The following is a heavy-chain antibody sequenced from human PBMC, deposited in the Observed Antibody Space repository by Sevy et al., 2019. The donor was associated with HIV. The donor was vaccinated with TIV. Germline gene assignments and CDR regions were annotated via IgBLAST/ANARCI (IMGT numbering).Heavy chain of an antibody. V-gene: IGHV1-69*13. Sequence: ASVKVSCKASGGTFSSYAISWARQAPGRGLEWMGGIIPIFGTANYAQKFQGRVTITADESTSTAYMELSSLRSEDTAVYYCARGEGSSSWPFYYYYMDVWGKGTTVTVSS. CDR1: GGTFSSYA. CDR2: IIPIFGTA. D-gene: IGHD6-13*01. CDR3: ARGEGSSSWPFYYYYMDV. J-gene: IGHJ6*03.